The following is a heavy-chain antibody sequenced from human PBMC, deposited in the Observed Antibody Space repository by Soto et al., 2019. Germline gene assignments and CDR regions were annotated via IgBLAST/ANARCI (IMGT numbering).Heavy chain of an antibody. J-gene: IGHJ5*02. D-gene: IGHD3-9*01. CDR1: GLTVSNSY. Sequence: GGSLRLSCVASGLTVSNSYVSWFRQAPGKGLEWVSIIYSVGNTYYADSVKGRFTISRDNSKNTLFLQMNSLRAEATAVYYCASLTLTGNWFDPWGQGALVTV. CDR3: ASLTLTGNWFDP. V-gene: IGHV3-53*01. CDR2: IYSVGNT.